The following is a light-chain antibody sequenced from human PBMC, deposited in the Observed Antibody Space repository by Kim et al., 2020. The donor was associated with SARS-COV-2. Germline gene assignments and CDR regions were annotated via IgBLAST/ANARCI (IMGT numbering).Light chain of an antibody. V-gene: IGKV1-5*03. CDR3: QQYNGFPYT. CDR1: QSIGIW. J-gene: IGKJ2*01. Sequence: DIQMTQSPSTLSASVGDRVTITCRASQSIGIWLDWHQQIPGKAPNLLIYKASNLEGGVPSRFNGSGSGTEFTLSISSLQPEDFATYYCQQYNGFPYTFGLGTKLEI. CDR2: KAS.